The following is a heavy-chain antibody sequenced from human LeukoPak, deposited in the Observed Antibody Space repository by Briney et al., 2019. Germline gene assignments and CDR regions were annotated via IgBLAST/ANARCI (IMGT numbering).Heavy chain of an antibody. D-gene: IGHD5-18*01. J-gene: IGHJ4*02. Sequence: GGSLRLSCAASGFTFSSYWMSWVRQAPGKGLEWVANIKQDGSEKYYVDSVKGRFTISRDNAKNSLYLQMNSLRAEDTAVYYCARAVTRGYSYGAPLYFDYWGQGTLVTVSS. CDR3: ARAVTRGYSYGAPLYFDY. CDR2: IKQDGSEK. CDR1: GFTFSSYW. V-gene: IGHV3-7*01.